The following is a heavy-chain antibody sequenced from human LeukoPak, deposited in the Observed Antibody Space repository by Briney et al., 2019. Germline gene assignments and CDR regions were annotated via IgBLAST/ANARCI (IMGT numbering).Heavy chain of an antibody. J-gene: IGHJ4*02. V-gene: IGHV4-34*01. CDR2: INHSGST. CDR3: ARGWRATREN. Sequence: SETLSLTCAVSRESFSGYYWSWIREPPGEGLGWIAQINHSGSTNYSPSLKSRVTISVDTSKSQFSLKLSSVTAADTAVYYCARGWRATRENWGKGTLVTVSS. CDR1: RESFSGYY. D-gene: IGHD1-26*01.